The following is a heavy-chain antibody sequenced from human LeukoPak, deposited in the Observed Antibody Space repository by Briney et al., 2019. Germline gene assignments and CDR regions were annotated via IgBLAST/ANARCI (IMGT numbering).Heavy chain of an antibody. D-gene: IGHD3-22*01. CDR2: INPNSGGT. CDR1: GYTFTGYY. J-gene: IGHJ4*02. V-gene: IGHV1-2*02. Sequence: ASVKVSCKASGYTFTGYYIHWVRQAPGQGLEWMGWINPNSGGTNYAQKFPGRVTMTRDTSINTVYMELSRLRFDDTAVYYCARDAYDSSGYYLDYWGQGTLVTVSS. CDR3: ARDAYDSSGYYLDY.